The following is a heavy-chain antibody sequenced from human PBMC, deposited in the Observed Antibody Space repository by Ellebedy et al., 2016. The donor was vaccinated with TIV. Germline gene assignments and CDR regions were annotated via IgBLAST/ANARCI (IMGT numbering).Heavy chain of an antibody. J-gene: IGHJ4*02. V-gene: IGHV5-10-1*01. D-gene: IGHD3-10*01. Sequence: GESLKISCKGSGYSFTNYWISWVRQMPGKGLEWMGKIDPTDSYTNYSPSFQGHVTISADKSITTAYLQWSSLKASDTAMYYCARHPYGSGTYYSPYFDYWGQGTLVAVSS. CDR2: IDPTDSYT. CDR3: ARHPYGSGTYYSPYFDY. CDR1: GYSFTNYW.